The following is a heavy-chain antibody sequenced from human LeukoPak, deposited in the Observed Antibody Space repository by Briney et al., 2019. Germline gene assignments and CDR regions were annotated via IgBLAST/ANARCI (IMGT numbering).Heavy chain of an antibody. CDR1: GFTFDDYG. Sequence: PGGSLRLSCAASGFTFDDYGMSWVRQAPGKGLELVSGINWNGGSTGYADSVKGRFTSSRDNAKNSLYLQMNSLIAEDTALYYCARYCTNGVCYQDYWGQGTLVTVSS. CDR2: INWNGGST. V-gene: IGHV3-20*04. CDR3: ARYCTNGVCYQDY. J-gene: IGHJ4*02. D-gene: IGHD2-8*01.